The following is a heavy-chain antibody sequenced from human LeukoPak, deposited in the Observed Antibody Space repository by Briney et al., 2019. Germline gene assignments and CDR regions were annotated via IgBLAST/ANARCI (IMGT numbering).Heavy chain of an antibody. V-gene: IGHV3-74*01. J-gene: IGHJ5*02. Sequence: GGSLRLSCAASGFTFSSYWMHWVRQAPGKGLVWVSRINGDGSSTSYADSVKGRFTISRDNAKNTLYLQMNSLRAEDTAVYYCARDRSLNWFDPWGQGTLVTVSS. CDR2: INGDGSST. CDR3: ARDRSLNWFDP. CDR1: GFTFSSYW. D-gene: IGHD1-26*01.